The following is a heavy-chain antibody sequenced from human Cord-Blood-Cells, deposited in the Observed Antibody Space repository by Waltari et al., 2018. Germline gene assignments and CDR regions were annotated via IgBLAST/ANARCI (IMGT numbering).Heavy chain of an antibody. CDR3: ARHVGGSSTSCYDY. V-gene: IGHV4-59*08. CDR1: GGSISSYY. Sequence: QVQLQESGPGLVKPSETLSLTCTVSGGSISSYYWSWIRQPPGKGLEWIGYIYYSGSTNYNPSLKSRVTISVDPSKNQFSLKRSSVTAADTAVYYCARHVGGSSTSCYDYWGQGTLVTVSS. J-gene: IGHJ4*02. D-gene: IGHD2-2*01. CDR2: IYYSGST.